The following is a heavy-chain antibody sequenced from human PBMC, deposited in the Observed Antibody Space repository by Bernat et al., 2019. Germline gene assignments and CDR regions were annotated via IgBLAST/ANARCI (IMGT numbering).Heavy chain of an antibody. J-gene: IGHJ4*02. CDR2: IYYSGST. Sequence: QVQLQESGPGLVKPSETLSLTCTVSGGSISSYYWSWIRQPPGKGLEWIGYIYYSGSTNYNPSLKSRVTISVDTAKNQFSLKRSSVTAADTAVYYCARFVVVVAATHFDYWGQGTLVTVSS. D-gene: IGHD2-15*01. CDR1: GGSISSYY. CDR3: ARFVVVVAATHFDY. V-gene: IGHV4-59*08.